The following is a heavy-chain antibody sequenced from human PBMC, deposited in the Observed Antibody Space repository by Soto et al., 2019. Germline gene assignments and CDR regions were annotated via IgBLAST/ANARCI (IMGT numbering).Heavy chain of an antibody. CDR2: IIPIFGTA. D-gene: IGHD3-3*01. Sequence: QVQLVQSGAEVKKPGSSVKVSCKASGGTFSSYAISWVRQAPGQVLEWMGGIIPIFGTANYAQKFQGRVTITADESTSTAYMELSRLRSEDTAVYYCASVDYDFWSSPGGGMDVWGQGTTVTVSS. J-gene: IGHJ6*02. CDR1: GGTFSSYA. V-gene: IGHV1-69*12. CDR3: ASVDYDFWSSPGGGMDV.